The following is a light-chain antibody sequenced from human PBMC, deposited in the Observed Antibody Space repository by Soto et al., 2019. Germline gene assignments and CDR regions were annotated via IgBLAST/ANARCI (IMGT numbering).Light chain of an antibody. Sequence: DIVMTQSPDSLAVSLGERATINCKSSQSVLYSSNNKNYLAWYQQRPGQPPKLLIYWASTRESGVPDRFSGSGPGTDFTRTITSLQAEDVAFYYCQQYESTPPTFGQGTKLEIK. J-gene: IGKJ2*01. V-gene: IGKV4-1*01. CDR3: QQYESTPPT. CDR1: QSVLYSSNNKNY. CDR2: WAS.